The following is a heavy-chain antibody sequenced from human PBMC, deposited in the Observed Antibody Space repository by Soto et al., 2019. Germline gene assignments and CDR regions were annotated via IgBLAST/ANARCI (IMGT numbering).Heavy chain of an antibody. V-gene: IGHV3-30*18. Sequence: PGGSLRLSCAASGFTFCSYGMHWVRQAPGKGLEWVAVISYDGSNKYYADSVKGRFTISRDNSKNTLYLQMNSLRAEDTAVYYCANRGSDSSGYYNWFDPWGQATLVTVSS. J-gene: IGHJ5*02. CDR3: ANRGSDSSGYYNWFDP. D-gene: IGHD3-22*01. CDR2: ISYDGSNK. CDR1: GFTFCSYG.